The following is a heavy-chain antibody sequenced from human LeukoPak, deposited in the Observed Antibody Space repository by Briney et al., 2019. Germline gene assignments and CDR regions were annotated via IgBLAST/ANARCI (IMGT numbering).Heavy chain of an antibody. D-gene: IGHD3-22*01. V-gene: IGHV3-53*01. CDR3: ARHDSWAGWFDP. J-gene: IGHJ5*02. CDR1: GFTVSDNY. CDR2: IYSGGTT. Sequence: GGSLRLSCAASGFTVSDNYMSWVRQAPGKGLEWVSVIYSGGTTYSADSVKGRFTISIDTSKNTLYLQMNSLRAEDTAVYYCARHDSWAGWFDPWGQGTLVTVSS.